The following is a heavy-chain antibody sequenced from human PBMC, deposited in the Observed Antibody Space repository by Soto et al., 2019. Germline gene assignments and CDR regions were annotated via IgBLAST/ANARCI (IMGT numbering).Heavy chain of an antibody. D-gene: IGHD3-22*01. CDR3: ARGWGYFDSSGFPYLYAMDV. Sequence: GGSLRLSCAASGFTFGTYWMSWVRQAPGEGLEWVANIKEDGSEKYYVDSVEGRFTISRDNAKNSLYLQMTSLRAEDTALYYCARGWGYFDSSGFPYLYAMDVWGQGTTVTVSS. CDR2: IKEDGSEK. J-gene: IGHJ6*02. CDR1: GFTFGTYW. V-gene: IGHV3-7*01.